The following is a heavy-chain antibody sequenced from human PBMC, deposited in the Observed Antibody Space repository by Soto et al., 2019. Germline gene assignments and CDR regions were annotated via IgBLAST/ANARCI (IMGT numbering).Heavy chain of an antibody. D-gene: IGHD3-16*01. J-gene: IGHJ4*02. V-gene: IGHV3-23*01. Sequence: EVQLLESGGGLVQPGGSLRLSCAASGFTFSAYGMTWVRQAPGKGLEWVSGVSAGDGSTYYADSVKGRFTISRDNSKNTLYLQLNSLRAEDTAVYYCAKGGRDYREYFDYWGQATLVTVSS. CDR1: GFTFSAYG. CDR3: AKGGRDYREYFDY. CDR2: VSAGDGST.